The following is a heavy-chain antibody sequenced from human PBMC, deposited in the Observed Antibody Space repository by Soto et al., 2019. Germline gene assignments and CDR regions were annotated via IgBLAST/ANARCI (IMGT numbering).Heavy chain of an antibody. CDR2: ISGSGGST. J-gene: IGHJ2*01. Sequence: EVQLLESGGGLVQPGGSLRLSCAASGFTFTSYAMNWVRQAPGKGLEWVSVISGSGGSTYYADSVKGRFTISRDNSKNTLYMQMNSLRAEDTAVYSCAKRTTGCYFDLWGRGTLVTVSS. CDR3: AKRTTGCYFDL. CDR1: GFTFTSYA. V-gene: IGHV3-23*01.